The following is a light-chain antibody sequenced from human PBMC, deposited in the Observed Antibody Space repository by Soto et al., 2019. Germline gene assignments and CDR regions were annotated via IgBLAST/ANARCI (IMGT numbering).Light chain of an antibody. J-gene: IGLJ3*02. CDR3: QVWDSSSDHPV. V-gene: IGLV3-21*04. CDR2: YDS. CDR1: NIGSKS. Sequence: SYALTQPPSVSVAPGKTARITCGGTNIGSKSVHWYQQKPGQAPVLVIYYDSDRPSGIPERFSGSNSGNTATLTISRVEAGDEADYYCQVWDSSSDHPVFGGGTKLTVL.